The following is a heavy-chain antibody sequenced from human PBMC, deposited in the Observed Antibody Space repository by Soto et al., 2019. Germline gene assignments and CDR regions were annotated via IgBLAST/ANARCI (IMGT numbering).Heavy chain of an antibody. D-gene: IGHD2-2*02. V-gene: IGHV6-1*01. Sequence: SQTLSLTCAISGDSVSSNSAAWNWLRQSPSRGLEWLGRTYYRSKWYNDYAVSVKSRIAINPDTSKNQFSLQLNSVTPEDTAVYYCAREEYCSSTSCYIGDYYGMDVWGQGTTVTVSS. CDR3: AREEYCSSTSCYIGDYYGMDV. J-gene: IGHJ6*02. CDR2: TYYRSKWYN. CDR1: GDSVSSNSAA.